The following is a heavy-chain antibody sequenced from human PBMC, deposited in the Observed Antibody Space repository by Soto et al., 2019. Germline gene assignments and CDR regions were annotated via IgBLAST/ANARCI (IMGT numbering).Heavy chain of an antibody. CDR2: IYPGDSDS. CDR1: GFTFTSYW. J-gene: IGHJ4*02. CDR3: TKHEGYCSTTTCSNFDY. Sequence: GESLKISCKGSGFTFTSYWIAWVRQMPGKGLEWMGIIYPGDSDSSYSPSFQGQVTISADKSINTAYLHWSSLKASDTAIYYCTKHEGYCSTTTCSNFDYWGQGTLVTVSS. D-gene: IGHD2-2*01. V-gene: IGHV5-51*01.